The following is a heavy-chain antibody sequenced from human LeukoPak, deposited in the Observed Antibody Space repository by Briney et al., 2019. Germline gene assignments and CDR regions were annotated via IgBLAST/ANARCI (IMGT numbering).Heavy chain of an antibody. CDR1: GGSISGYY. CDR2: IYYNGKT. D-gene: IGHD3-16*01. V-gene: IGHV4-59*13. Sequence: SETLSLTCTVSGGSISGYYWTWIRQPPGKGLEWIGQIYYNGKTDYNPSLESRITISVDTSKNQMSLRLNSVTAADTAIYYCAKFGADYDMYVWGQGVTVAVSS. J-gene: IGHJ6*02. CDR3: AKFGADYDMYV.